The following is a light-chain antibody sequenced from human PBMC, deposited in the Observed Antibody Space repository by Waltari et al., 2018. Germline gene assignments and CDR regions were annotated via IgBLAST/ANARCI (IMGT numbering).Light chain of an antibody. CDR1: SSDVGAYNY. Sequence: QSALTQPASVSGSPGQSITVSFTGTSSDVGAYNYVSWYQHHAGKAPKLIISAVTNRPSGVSDRFSGSKSGNTAALTISGHQAEDEADYYCNSYTRAAVYVFGTGTTVTVL. V-gene: IGLV2-14*01. CDR3: NSYTRAAVYV. J-gene: IGLJ1*01. CDR2: AVT.